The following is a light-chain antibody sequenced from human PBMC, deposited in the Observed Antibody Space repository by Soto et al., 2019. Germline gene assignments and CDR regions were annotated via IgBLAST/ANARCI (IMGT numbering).Light chain of an antibody. CDR1: QSISSY. Sequence: DIQMTQSPSSLSASVGDRVTITCRASQSISSYLNWYQQKPGKAPKLLIYSASSLQSGVPSRFSGSGSGPDFTLTIGSLQPEDFATCYCQQSYSNPSWTFGQGTKVDSK. J-gene: IGKJ1*01. V-gene: IGKV1-39*01. CDR2: SAS. CDR3: QQSYSNPSWT.